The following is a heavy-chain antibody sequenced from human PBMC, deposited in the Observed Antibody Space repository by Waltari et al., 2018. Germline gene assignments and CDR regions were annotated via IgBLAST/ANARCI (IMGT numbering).Heavy chain of an antibody. J-gene: IGHJ4*02. D-gene: IGHD5-12*01. V-gene: IGHV3-23*01. Sequence: EVQLLESXGXXVQPXGSXRLSCAASGFASXSYAMSWVRQAPGKGLEWVSHISGXGDSTXYADSVKGRFXISRDNSKNTLYLQMNSXRAEDTAVXYXAKXGYSGYNRYFDXWGQGTLVTVSS. CDR2: ISGXGDST. CDR1: GFASXSYA. CDR3: AKXGYSGYNRYFDX.